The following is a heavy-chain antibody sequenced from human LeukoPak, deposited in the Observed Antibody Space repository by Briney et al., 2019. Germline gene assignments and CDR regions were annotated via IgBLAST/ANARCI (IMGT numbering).Heavy chain of an antibody. V-gene: IGHV3-23*01. CDR3: AKGPYSSGSEYFQH. CDR1: GFTFSSYG. J-gene: IGHJ1*01. D-gene: IGHD6-19*01. Sequence: GGSLRLSCAASGFTFSSYGMSWVRQAPGKGLEWVSAISGSGGSTYYADSAKGRFTISRDNSKNTLYLQMNSLRAEDTAVYYCAKGPYSSGSEYFQHWGQGTLVTVSS. CDR2: ISGSGGST.